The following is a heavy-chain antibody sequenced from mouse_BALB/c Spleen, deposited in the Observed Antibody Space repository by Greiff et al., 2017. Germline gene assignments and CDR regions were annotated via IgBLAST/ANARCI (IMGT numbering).Heavy chain of an antibody. D-gene: IGHD3-3*01. CDR2: IWSGGST. CDR1: GFSLTSYG. Sequence: VQLHQSGPGLVQPSQSLSITCTVSGFSLTSYGVHWVRQSPGKGLEWLGVIWSGGSTDYNAAFISRLSISKDNSKSQVFFKMNSLQANDTAIYYCARKRGDLDQAWFAYWGQGTLVTVSA. CDR3: ARKRGDLDQAWFAY. J-gene: IGHJ3*01. V-gene: IGHV2-2*02.